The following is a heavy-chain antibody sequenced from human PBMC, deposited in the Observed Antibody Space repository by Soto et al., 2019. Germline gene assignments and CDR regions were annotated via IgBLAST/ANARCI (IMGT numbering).Heavy chain of an antibody. CDR2: INSGGTTT. D-gene: IGHD2-21*01. CDR1: GFTFSSHW. CDR3: VRSAFHYYYLAS. J-gene: IGHJ4*02. V-gene: IGHV3-74*01. Sequence: EVQLVESGGALVQPWGSLRLSCAASGFTFSSHWIHWVRQAPGKGLVWVSRINSGGTTTNYADSVKGRFTISRDNAKNTLSLHMNRLRGEDTAVYHCVRSAFHYYYLASRGQGTLVTVSS.